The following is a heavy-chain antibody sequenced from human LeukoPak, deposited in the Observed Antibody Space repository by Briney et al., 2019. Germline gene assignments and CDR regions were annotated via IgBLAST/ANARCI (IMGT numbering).Heavy chain of an antibody. Sequence: SGTLSLTCDVSGGSISSSYWWSWVRQSPGKGLEWIAEIHHSGSANYNPSLKSRVTISVDKSKNQFSVMLTPVTAADTAVYYCARNAYYSADYWGQGTLVTVSS. CDR2: IHHSGSA. J-gene: IGHJ4*02. V-gene: IGHV4-4*02. CDR1: GGSISSSYW. D-gene: IGHD2/OR15-2a*01. CDR3: ARNAYYSADY.